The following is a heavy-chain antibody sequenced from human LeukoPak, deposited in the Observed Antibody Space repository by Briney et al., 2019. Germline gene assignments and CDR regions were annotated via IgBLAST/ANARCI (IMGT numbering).Heavy chain of an antibody. V-gene: IGHV1-18*01. CDR3: ARDQRYYYDSSGYYHFDY. D-gene: IGHD3-22*01. CDR1: GYTFTNYG. J-gene: IGHJ4*02. CDR2: INTYNGNT. Sequence: GASVKVSCKASGYTFTNYGITWMRQAPGQGLEWMGWINTYNGNTNYAQKLQGRVTITTDTSTSTAYMELRSLRSDDTAVFYCARDQRYYYDSSGYYHFDYWGQGTLVTVSS.